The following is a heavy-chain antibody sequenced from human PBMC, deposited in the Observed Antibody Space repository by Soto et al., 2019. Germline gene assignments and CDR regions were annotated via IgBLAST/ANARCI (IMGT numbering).Heavy chain of an antibody. D-gene: IGHD3-9*01. CDR1: GFTFSDSY. J-gene: IGHJ4*02. V-gene: IGHV3-30-3*01. CDR3: ARVPHYDILTGTDY. CDR2: ISYDGSNK. Sequence: PGGSLRLSCAASGFTFSDSYMSWIRQAPGKGLEWVALISYDGSNKYYADSVKGRFTICRDNSKNTLYLQMNSLRAEDTAVYYCARVPHYDILTGTDYWGQGTXVPGSS.